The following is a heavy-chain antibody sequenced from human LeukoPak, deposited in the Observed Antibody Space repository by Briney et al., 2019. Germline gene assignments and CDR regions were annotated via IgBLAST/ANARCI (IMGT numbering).Heavy chain of an antibody. CDR2: IIPIFGTA. CDR3: ARGFVLSKFPNYYYYYGMDV. J-gene: IGHJ6*04. CDR1: GGTFSSYA. Sequence: SVKVSCKASGGTFSSYAISWVRQAPGQGLEWMGGIIPIFGTANYAQKFQGRVTITADKSTSTAYMELSSLRSEETAVYYCARGFVLSKFPNYYYYYGMDVWGKGTTVTVSS. V-gene: IGHV1-69*06. D-gene: IGHD2-21*01.